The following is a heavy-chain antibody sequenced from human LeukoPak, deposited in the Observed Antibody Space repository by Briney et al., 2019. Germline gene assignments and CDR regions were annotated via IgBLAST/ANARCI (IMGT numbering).Heavy chain of an antibody. CDR3: AKEGPDCSGGSCYSPGFDY. CDR1: GFTFSSYG. V-gene: IGHV3-30*18. CDR2: ISYDGSNK. D-gene: IGHD2-15*01. J-gene: IGHJ4*02. Sequence: GGSLRLSCAASGFTFSSYGMHWVRQAPGKGLEWVAVISYDGSNKYYADSVKGRFTISRDNSKNTLYLQMNSLRAEDTAVYYGAKEGPDCSGGSCYSPGFDYWGQGTLVTVSS.